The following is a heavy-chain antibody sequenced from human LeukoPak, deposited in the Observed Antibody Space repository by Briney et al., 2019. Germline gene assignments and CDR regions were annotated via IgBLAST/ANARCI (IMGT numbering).Heavy chain of an antibody. CDR2: IYYSGST. CDR3: QRTAYDILTGYYPWDHFDY. D-gene: IGHD3-9*01. V-gene: IGHV4-34*01. Sequence: KPSETLSLTCAVNGGSFRGYYWRWIRQPPGKWLDWIGSIYYSGSTYYNPSLKSRVTISVDTSKNQFSLKLSSVTAADTAVYFRQRTAYDILTGYYPWDHFDYWGQGTLVTVSS. CDR1: GGSFRGYY. J-gene: IGHJ4*02.